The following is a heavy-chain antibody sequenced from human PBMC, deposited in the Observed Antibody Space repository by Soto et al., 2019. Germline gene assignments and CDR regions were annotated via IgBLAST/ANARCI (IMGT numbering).Heavy chain of an antibody. CDR3: AKVGGSRNYLPYEEFRLPADH. J-gene: IGHJ4*02. CDR2: ISHDGTNT. Sequence: QVKLVESGGGVVQPGRSLRLSCEASGFTFSGYGMYWVRQAPGKGLEWVAVISHDGTNTYYADSVMGRFTMSRDNPRNMVHLRMDSLRVEDTALYYCAKVGGSRNYLPYEEFRLPADHWGQGTLVTVSP. D-gene: IGHD3-16*01. CDR1: GFTFSGYG. V-gene: IGHV3-30*18.